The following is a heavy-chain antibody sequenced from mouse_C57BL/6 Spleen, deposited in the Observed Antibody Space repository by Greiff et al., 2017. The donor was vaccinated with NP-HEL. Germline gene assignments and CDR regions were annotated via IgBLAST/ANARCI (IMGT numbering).Heavy chain of an antibody. D-gene: IGHD2-1*01. Sequence: VQLQQSGPELVKPGASVKISCKASGYSFTGYYMNWVKQSPEKSLEWIGEINPSTGGTTYNQKFKAKATLTVDKSSSTAYMQLKSLTSEDSAVYYCARSYGNYEGDYWGQGTTLTVSS. CDR2: INPSTGGT. CDR1: GYSFTGYY. CDR3: ARSYGNYEGDY. J-gene: IGHJ2*01. V-gene: IGHV1-42*01.